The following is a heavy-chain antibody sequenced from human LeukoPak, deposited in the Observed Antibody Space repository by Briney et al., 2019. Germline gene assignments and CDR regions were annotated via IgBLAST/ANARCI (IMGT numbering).Heavy chain of an antibody. Sequence: PGWSLRLSCAASGFTVSSNYMSWVRQAPGKGLEWVSIIYSGGSTYYADSVKGRFTISRDNSKNTLYLQMNSLRAEDTAMYYCARDPTDSSGHEGGDYWGQRTLVTVSS. V-gene: IGHV3-53*01. CDR3: ARDPTDSSGHEGGDY. CDR2: IYSGGST. J-gene: IGHJ4*02. CDR1: GFTVSSNY. D-gene: IGHD3-22*01.